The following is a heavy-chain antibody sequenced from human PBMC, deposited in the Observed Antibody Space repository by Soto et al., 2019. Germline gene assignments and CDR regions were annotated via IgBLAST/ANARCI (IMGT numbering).Heavy chain of an antibody. D-gene: IGHD2-2*01. CDR2: ISGSGGST. V-gene: IGHV3-23*01. Sequence: GGSLRLSCAASGLTFSGYAMSWVRQAPGKGLEWVSAISGSGGSTYYADSVKGRFTISRDNSKNTLYLQMNSLRAEDTAVYYCAKVHPASRVFPAYWGQGTLVTVSS. CDR1: GLTFSGYA. J-gene: IGHJ4*02. CDR3: AKVHPASRVFPAY.